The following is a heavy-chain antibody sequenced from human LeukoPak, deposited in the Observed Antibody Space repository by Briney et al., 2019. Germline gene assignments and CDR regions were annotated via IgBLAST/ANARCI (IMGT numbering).Heavy chain of an antibody. D-gene: IGHD4-17*01. Sequence: GGSLRLSCAASGFTFSSYEMNWVRQAPGKGLEWVSYISSSGSTIYYADSVKGRFTISRDNAKNSLYLQMNSLRAEDTAVYYCAGDRTTVTNYYYYYYMDVWGKGTTVTVSS. CDR2: ISSSGSTI. CDR3: AGDRTTVTNYYYYYYMDV. CDR1: GFTFSSYE. J-gene: IGHJ6*03. V-gene: IGHV3-48*03.